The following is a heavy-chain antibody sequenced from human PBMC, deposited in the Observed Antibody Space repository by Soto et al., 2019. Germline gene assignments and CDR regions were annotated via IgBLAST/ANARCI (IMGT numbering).Heavy chain of an antibody. J-gene: IGHJ4*02. D-gene: IGHD4-17*01. CDR3: ARSIMTTVIYFDY. V-gene: IGHV4-4*02. Sequence: SETLSLTCAVSGGSISSSNWWSWVRQPPGKGLEWIGEIYHSGSTNYNPSLKSRVTISVDKSKNQFSLKLSSVTAADTAVYYCARSIMTTVIYFDYWGQGILVTVSS. CDR2: IYHSGST. CDR1: GGSISSSNW.